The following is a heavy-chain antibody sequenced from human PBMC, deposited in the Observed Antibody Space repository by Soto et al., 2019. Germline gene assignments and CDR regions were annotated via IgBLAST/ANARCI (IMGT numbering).Heavy chain of an antibody. J-gene: IGHJ4*02. CDR3: ARAEWFGEFHYYFDY. D-gene: IGHD3-10*01. CDR1: GYTFTSYA. V-gene: IGHV1-3*01. Sequence: AASVKVSCKASGYTFTSYAMHWVRQAPGQRLEWMGWINAGNGNTKYSQKFQGRVTITRDTSASTAYMELSSLRSEDTAVYYCARAEWFGEFHYYFDYCGQGPLVTVYS. CDR2: INAGNGNT.